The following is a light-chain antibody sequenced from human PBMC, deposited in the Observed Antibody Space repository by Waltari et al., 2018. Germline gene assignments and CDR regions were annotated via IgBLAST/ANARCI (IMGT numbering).Light chain of an antibody. Sequence: EIVLTQSPAYLAFSPGVRATPSCRASQSVPNYLAWFQQKPGQAPRLLIYDASKRATGIPARFSCSGSGTDFTLTISSLEPEDFAVYYCQQRTNWSLTFGAGTKVEIK. J-gene: IGKJ4*01. CDR2: DAS. V-gene: IGKV3-11*01. CDR1: QSVPNY. CDR3: QQRTNWSLT.